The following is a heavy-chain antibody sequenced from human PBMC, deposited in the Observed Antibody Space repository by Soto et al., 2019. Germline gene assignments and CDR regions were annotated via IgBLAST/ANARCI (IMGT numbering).Heavy chain of an antibody. V-gene: IGHV4-30-4*01. J-gene: IGHJ5*01. Sequence: SETLSLTCTVSGDSITSGDYYWSWVRQPPGKGLEWIGYIFYSGSTYYKASLKSRVTISLDMSRNQFSLKLTSVTAADTAVHYCARAEVAVAGSGWFDAWGHGTLVTVSS. CDR2: IFYSGST. D-gene: IGHD6-19*01. CDR3: ARAEVAVAGSGWFDA. CDR1: GDSITSGDYY.